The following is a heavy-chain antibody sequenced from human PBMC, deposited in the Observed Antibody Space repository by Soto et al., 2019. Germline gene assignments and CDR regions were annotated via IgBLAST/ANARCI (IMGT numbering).Heavy chain of an antibody. J-gene: IGHJ6*02. Sequence: PSETLSLTCTVSGGSISSGDYYWSWIRQPPGKGLEWIGYIYYSGSTYYNPSIKSRVTISVDTSKNQFSLKLSSVNAADTAVYYGAREHKRLYGMDVWGQGTTVTVSS. CDR2: IYYSGST. CDR3: AREHKRLYGMDV. CDR1: GGSISSGDYY. V-gene: IGHV4-30-4*01. D-gene: IGHD2-21*01.